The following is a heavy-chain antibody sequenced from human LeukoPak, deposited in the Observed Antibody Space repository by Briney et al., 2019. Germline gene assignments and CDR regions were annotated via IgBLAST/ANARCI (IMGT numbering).Heavy chain of an antibody. V-gene: IGHV3-43*02. D-gene: IGHD5-18*01. CDR1: GFTFDDYA. Sequence: GGSPRLSCAASGFTFDDYAMLWVRPAPGKGLEWVSLISGDGGSTIYADSVKGRFTISRDNSKISLYLRMNSLRTEDTALYYCAKVPLKGYNYGYYFDYWGQGTLVTVSS. CDR3: AKVPLKGYNYGYYFDY. CDR2: ISGDGGST. J-gene: IGHJ4*02.